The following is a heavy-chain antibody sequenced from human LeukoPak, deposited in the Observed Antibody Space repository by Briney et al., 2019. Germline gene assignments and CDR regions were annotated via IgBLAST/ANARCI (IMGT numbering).Heavy chain of an antibody. J-gene: IGHJ4*02. CDR1: GFTFSGYW. CDR3: ARDTTYYSDRRGYYYYPFDS. D-gene: IGHD3-22*01. CDR2: INTDGSNR. V-gene: IGHV3-74*01. Sequence: GGSLRLSCAASGFTFSGYWMHWVRQAPGKGLVWVSRINTDGSNRGYADSVKGRFTISRDNAKNTLYLQMSSLRPEDTAVYYCARDTTYYSDRRGYYYYPFDSWGQGTLVTVSS.